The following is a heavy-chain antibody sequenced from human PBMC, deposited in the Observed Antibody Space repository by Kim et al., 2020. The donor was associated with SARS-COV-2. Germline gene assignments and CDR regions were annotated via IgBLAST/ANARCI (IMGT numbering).Heavy chain of an antibody. J-gene: IGHJ4*02. CDR3: AKEGCSGGRCYSDY. V-gene: IGHV3-23*01. CDR2: ISGSGGFT. D-gene: IGHD2-15*01. Sequence: GGSLRLSCAASGFTFSIYAMRWVRQAPGKGLEWVSAISGSGGFTNHADSVKGRFTISRDNSKNTLFLQMNSLRAEDTAIYYCAKEGCSGGRCYSDYWGQG. CDR1: GFTFSIYA.